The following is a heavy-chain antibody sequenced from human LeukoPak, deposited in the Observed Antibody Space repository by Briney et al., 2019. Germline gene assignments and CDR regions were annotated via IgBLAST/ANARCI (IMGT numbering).Heavy chain of an antibody. CDR1: GGSISSYY. J-gene: IGHJ2*01. D-gene: IGHD4-23*01. V-gene: IGHV4-59*01. CDR3: ARDYDGDYGGRWYFDL. Sequence: SETLSLTRTVSGGSISSYYWSWIRQPPGKGLEWIGYIYYSGSTNYNPSLKSRVTISVDTSKNQFSLKLSSVTAADTAVYYCARDYDGDYGGRWYFDLWGRGTLVTVSS. CDR2: IYYSGST.